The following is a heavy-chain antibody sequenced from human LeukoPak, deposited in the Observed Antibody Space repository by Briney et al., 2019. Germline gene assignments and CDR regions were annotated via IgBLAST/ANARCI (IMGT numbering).Heavy chain of an antibody. Sequence: GASVKVSCKASGYTFTGYYMHWVRQAPGQGLEWMGWINPNSGGTNYAQKFQGRVTMTRDTSISTAYMELRRLRSDDTAVYYCARDRSYYYDSSGMSPWGQGTLVTVSS. CDR3: ARDRSYYYDSSGMSP. CDR2: INPNSGGT. CDR1: GYTFTGYY. D-gene: IGHD3-22*01. V-gene: IGHV1-2*02. J-gene: IGHJ4*02.